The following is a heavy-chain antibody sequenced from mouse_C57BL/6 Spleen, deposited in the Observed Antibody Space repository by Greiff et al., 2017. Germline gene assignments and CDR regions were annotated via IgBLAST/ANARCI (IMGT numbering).Heavy chain of an antibody. CDR3: ARNLTGPYYFDY. Sequence: VQLQQSGAELARPGASVKMSCKASGYTFTSYTMHWVKQRPRQGLEWIGYINPSSGYTKYNQKFKDKATLTADKSSSTAYMQLSSLISEDSAVYYCARNLTGPYYFDYWGQGTTLTVSS. J-gene: IGHJ2*01. V-gene: IGHV1-4*01. CDR2: INPSSGYT. D-gene: IGHD4-1*01. CDR1: GYTFTSYT.